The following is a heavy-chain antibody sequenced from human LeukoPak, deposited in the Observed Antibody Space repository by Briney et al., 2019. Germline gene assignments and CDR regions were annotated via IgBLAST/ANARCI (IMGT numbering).Heavy chain of an antibody. CDR2: INYSGST. V-gene: IGHV4-34*01. CDR3: ARGQEGYYDSSGAIDY. J-gene: IGHJ4*02. CDR1: GGSFSGYH. D-gene: IGHD3-22*01. Sequence: SETLSLTCAVYGGSFSGYHWSCIRQPPVKGLEWIGEINYSGSTNFNLSLKSRITISVDTSKNQFSLKLSSVTAADTAVYYCARGQEGYYDSSGAIDYWGQGILVTVSS.